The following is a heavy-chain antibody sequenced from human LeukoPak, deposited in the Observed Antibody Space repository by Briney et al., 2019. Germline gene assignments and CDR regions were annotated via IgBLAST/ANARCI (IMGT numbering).Heavy chain of an antibody. CDR2: IYSGGSA. D-gene: IGHD4-17*01. Sequence: GGSLRLSCAASGFTVSSNYMSWVRQAPGKGLEWVSVIYSGGSAYYADSVKGRFTISRDNSKNTLYLQMNSLRAEDTAVYYCARDSYGDYYFDYWGQGTLVTVSS. CDR1: GFTVSSNY. J-gene: IGHJ4*02. CDR3: ARDSYGDYYFDY. V-gene: IGHV3-53*01.